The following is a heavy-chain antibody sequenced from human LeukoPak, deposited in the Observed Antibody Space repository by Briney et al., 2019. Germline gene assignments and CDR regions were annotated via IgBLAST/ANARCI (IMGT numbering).Heavy chain of an antibody. J-gene: IGHJ1*01. D-gene: IGHD3-22*01. CDR2: IKSDGKT. Sequence: GGSLRLSCEASGVTFSRYWMHWVRQAPGKGLVWVSRIKSDGKTNYADSVKGRFTISRDNAKNTVSLQMDSLRDEDTGVYYCARAPSEVGGYYPEYFRHWGQGTLVTVCS. CDR3: ARAPSEVGGYYPEYFRH. CDR1: GVTFSRYW. V-gene: IGHV3-74*01.